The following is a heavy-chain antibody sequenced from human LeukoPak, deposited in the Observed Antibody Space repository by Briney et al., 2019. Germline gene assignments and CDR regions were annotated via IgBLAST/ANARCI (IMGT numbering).Heavy chain of an antibody. D-gene: IGHD6-6*01. CDR3: TRSRRYSSSSGTFAFDI. CDR2: IRSKAYGGTT. J-gene: IGHJ3*02. CDR1: GFTFGDYA. V-gene: IGHV3-49*04. Sequence: GGSLRLSCTASGFTFGDYAMSWVRQAPGKGLEWVGFIRSKAYGGTTEYDASVKGRFTISRDDSKSIDYLQMNSLKTENTAVYYCTRSRRYSSSSGTFAFDIWGQGTMVTVSS.